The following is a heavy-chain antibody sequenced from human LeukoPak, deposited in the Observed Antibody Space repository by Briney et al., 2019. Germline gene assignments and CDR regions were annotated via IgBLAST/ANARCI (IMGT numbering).Heavy chain of an antibody. CDR1: GGSMTSYY. J-gene: IGHJ4*02. V-gene: IGHV4-4*07. CDR2: IYTGGST. D-gene: IGHD3-9*01. Sequence: SETLSLTCTVSGGSMTSYYWSWIRQPAGKGLEWIGRIYTGGSTIYNPSLNSRVTMSVDTSKNQFSLDLRSVTAADTALYYCARDYHHILAGCFEWWGQGNLVPV. CDR3: ARDYHHILAGCFEW.